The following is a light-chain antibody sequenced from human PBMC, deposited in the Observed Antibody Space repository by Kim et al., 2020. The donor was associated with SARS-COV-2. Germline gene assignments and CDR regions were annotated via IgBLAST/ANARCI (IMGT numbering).Light chain of an antibody. Sequence: SVGDRVTITCRSSRNINNYLSWFQQQPGKAPKLLISASYSLQDGVPSRFSGGGSGTQFTLTISSLQPEDFATYYCQQSHSFPALSFGGGTKVDIK. J-gene: IGKJ4*02. CDR2: ASY. CDR1: RNINNY. CDR3: QQSHSFPALS. V-gene: IGKV1-39*01.